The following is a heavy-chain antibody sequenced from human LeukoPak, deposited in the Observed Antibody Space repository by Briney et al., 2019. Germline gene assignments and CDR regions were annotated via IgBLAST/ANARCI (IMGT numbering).Heavy chain of an antibody. CDR2: IYYSGST. J-gene: IGHJ4*02. V-gene: IGHV4-39*07. CDR1: GGSISSSSYY. CDR3: ARGRSDFWSGYYTYYFDY. D-gene: IGHD3-3*01. Sequence: PSETLSLTCTVSGGSISSSSYYWGWIRQPPGKGLEWIGSIYYSGSTYYNPSLKSRVTISVDTSKNQFSLKLSSVTAADTAVYYCARGRSDFWSGYYTYYFDYWGQGTLVTVSS.